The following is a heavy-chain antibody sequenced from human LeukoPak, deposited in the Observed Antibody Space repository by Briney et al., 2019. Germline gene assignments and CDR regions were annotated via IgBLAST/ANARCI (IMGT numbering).Heavy chain of an antibody. CDR2: ISYDGSNK. CDR3: ASTFYYDSSGPPH. D-gene: IGHD3-22*01. CDR1: GFTFSSYA. V-gene: IGHV3-30-3*01. Sequence: GGSLRLSCAASGFTFSSYAMHWVRQAPGKGLEWVAVISYDGSNKYYADSVKGRFTISRDNSKNTLYLQMNSLRAEDTAVYYCASTFYYDSSGPPHWGQGTLVTVSS. J-gene: IGHJ4*02.